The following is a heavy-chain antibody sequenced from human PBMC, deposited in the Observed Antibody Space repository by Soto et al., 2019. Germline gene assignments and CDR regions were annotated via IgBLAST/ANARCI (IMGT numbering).Heavy chain of an antibody. J-gene: IGHJ5*02. V-gene: IGHV4-59*01. CDR1: GGSISSYY. Sequence: SETLSLTCTVSGGSISSYYSSWIRQPPGKGLEWIGYIYYSGSTNYNPSLKSRVTISVDTSKNQFSLKLSSVTAADTAVYYCARGHDYSFDPWGQGTLVTVSS. CDR3: ARGHDYSFDP. D-gene: IGHD2-21*02. CDR2: IYYSGST.